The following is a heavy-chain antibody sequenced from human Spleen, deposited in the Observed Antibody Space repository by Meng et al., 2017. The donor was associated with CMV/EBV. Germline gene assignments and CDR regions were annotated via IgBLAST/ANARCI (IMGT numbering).Heavy chain of an antibody. D-gene: IGHD3-10*01. Sequence: SETLSLTCTVSGGSITNYYRSWIRQPPGKGLEWIGYIYYSGSTKYNPSLKSRVTISADTSKSQFSLKLSSVTAADTAVYYCARDSSVDYYYFGMDVWCQGTSVTVSS. J-gene: IGHJ6*02. CDR2: IYYSGST. CDR3: ARDSSVDYYYFGMDV. CDR1: GGSITNYY. V-gene: IGHV4-59*01.